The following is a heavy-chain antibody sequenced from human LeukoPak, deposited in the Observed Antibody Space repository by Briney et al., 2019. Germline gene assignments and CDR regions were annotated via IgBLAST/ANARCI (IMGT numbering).Heavy chain of an antibody. CDR1: GFTFSSYS. Sequence: GGSLRLSCAASGFTFSSYSMNWVRQAPGKGLEWVSSISSSSSYIYYADSVKGRFTISRDNAKNSLYLQMNSLRAEDTAVYYCARVSYGSGSRHYYYYMDVWSKGTTVTVSS. D-gene: IGHD3-10*01. V-gene: IGHV3-21*01. CDR2: ISSSSSYI. J-gene: IGHJ6*03. CDR3: ARVSYGSGSRHYYYYMDV.